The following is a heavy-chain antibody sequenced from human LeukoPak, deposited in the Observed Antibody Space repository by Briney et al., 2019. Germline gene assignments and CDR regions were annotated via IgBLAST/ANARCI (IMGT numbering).Heavy chain of an antibody. CDR2: ISGSGGST. CDR1: GSTFTAYP. Sequence: GGSLRLSWAASGSTFTAYPMAWVRQAPGKGLEWVPGISGSGGSTYYADSVKGRLTISRDNSKNTLYLQMNSLRAEDTAVYYCAKGRYYGSGKWGYFEYWGQGTLVTVSS. V-gene: IGHV3-23*01. J-gene: IGHJ4*02. CDR3: AKGRYYGSGKWGYFEY. D-gene: IGHD3-10*01.